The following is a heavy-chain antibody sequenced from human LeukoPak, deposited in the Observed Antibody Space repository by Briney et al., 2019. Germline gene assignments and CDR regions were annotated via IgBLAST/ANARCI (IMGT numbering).Heavy chain of an antibody. V-gene: IGHV1-8*01. CDR2: MNPNSGNT. Sequence: ASVKVSCKASGYTFTSYDINWVRQATGQGLEWMGWMNPNSGNTGYAQKFQGRVTMTRNTSISTAYMEPSSLRSEDTAVYYCARGQWYSGYEHWFDPWGQGTLVTVSS. CDR3: ARGQWYSGYEHWFDP. CDR1: GYTFTSYD. D-gene: IGHD5-12*01. J-gene: IGHJ5*02.